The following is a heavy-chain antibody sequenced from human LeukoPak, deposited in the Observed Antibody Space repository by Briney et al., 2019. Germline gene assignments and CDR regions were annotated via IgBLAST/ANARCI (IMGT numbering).Heavy chain of an antibody. CDR2: IYHSGST. CDR1: GDSTSSSNG. Sequence: SGTLSLTCAVSGDSTSSSNGWTWVRQPPGKGLEWIGEIYHSGSTNYNPSLKSRVTMSLDKSKNQFSLKLTSVTAADTAVYYCAREAAGQWFDPWGQGTLVTVSS. J-gene: IGHJ5*02. CDR3: AREAAGQWFDP. D-gene: IGHD6-25*01. V-gene: IGHV4-4*02.